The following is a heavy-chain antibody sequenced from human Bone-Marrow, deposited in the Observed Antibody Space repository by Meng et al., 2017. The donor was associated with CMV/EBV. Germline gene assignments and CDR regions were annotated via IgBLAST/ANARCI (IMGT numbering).Heavy chain of an antibody. CDR3: ARYMVRGVQRYFEY. V-gene: IGHV4-4*07. Sequence: VQWQEAGPGPGKRSATPSRTWPVSGGSISSSYWSWIRQPGVKGLEWIGRNYTSGSTNYNPSHKSRVTMSGETSKEQFSLKLCSLTVTDTAAYDWARYMVRGVQRYFEYWGQGTLVTVSS. CDR2: NYTSGST. D-gene: IGHD3-10*01. CDR1: GGSISSSY. J-gene: IGHJ4*02.